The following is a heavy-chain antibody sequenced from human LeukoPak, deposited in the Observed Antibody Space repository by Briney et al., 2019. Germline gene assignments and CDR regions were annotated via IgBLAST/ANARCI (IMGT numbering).Heavy chain of an antibody. V-gene: IGHV1-18*01. CDR1: GYTFTNDG. Sequence: ASVTVSSKTSGYTFTNDGISWVRQAPGQGLEWLGRISANNGNTKYAQKLQARVTMTTDTSTSTGYMELRRLRSDDTAVYYWARGPHRGAYNCLFYNWGQGTLVTVSS. J-gene: IGHJ1*01. CDR3: ARGPHRGAYNCLFYN. D-gene: IGHD5-24*01. CDR2: ISANNGNT.